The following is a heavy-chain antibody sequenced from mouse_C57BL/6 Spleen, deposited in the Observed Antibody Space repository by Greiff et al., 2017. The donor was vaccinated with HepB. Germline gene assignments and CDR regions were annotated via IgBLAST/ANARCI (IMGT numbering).Heavy chain of an antibody. CDR2: IDPEDGET. CDR3: ARSNYYGSSC. CDR1: GFNIKDYY. J-gene: IGHJ3*01. V-gene: IGHV14-2*01. Sequence: VQLQQPGAELVKPGASVKLSCTASGFNIKDYYMHWVKQRTEQGLEWIGRIDPEDGETKYAQKFQGKATITADTSSNTAYLQLSSLTSEDTAVYYCARSNYYGSSCWGQGTLVTVSA. D-gene: IGHD1-1*01.